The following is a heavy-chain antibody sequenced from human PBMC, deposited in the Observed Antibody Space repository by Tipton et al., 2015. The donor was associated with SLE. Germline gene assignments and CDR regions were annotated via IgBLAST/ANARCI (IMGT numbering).Heavy chain of an antibody. D-gene: IGHD3-3*01. CDR1: GFTFSDYY. CDR2: ISSSGSTI. Sequence: SLRLSCAAPGFTFSDYYMSWIRQAPGKGLEWVSYISSSGSTIYYADSVKGRFTISRDNAENSLYLQMNSLRAEDTAVYYCARVAYYDFWSGYHNYYYMDVWGKGTTVTVSS. CDR3: ARVAYYDFWSGYHNYYYMDV. J-gene: IGHJ6*03. V-gene: IGHV3-11*01.